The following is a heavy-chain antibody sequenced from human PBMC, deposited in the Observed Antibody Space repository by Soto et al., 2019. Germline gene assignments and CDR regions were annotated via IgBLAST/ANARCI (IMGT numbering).Heavy chain of an antibody. V-gene: IGHV3-74*01. CDR1: GFTLSTYW. CDR3: ARGWVERLPRQPPSDY. CDR2: INEDGRST. D-gene: IGHD3-3*01. J-gene: IGHJ4*02. Sequence: EVQLVESGGGLVQPGGSLRLSCAASGFTLSTYWMHWVRQVPGKGLEWIARINEDGRSTSYVDSVKGRFTISRDNARNTLYLQLNSLRLEDTAVYYCARGWVERLPRQPPSDYWGQGTLVPVSS.